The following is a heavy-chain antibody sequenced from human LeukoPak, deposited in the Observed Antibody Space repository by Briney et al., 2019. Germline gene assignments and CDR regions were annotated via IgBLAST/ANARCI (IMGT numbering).Heavy chain of an antibody. CDR3: ARDFEAAPYNFDY. J-gene: IGHJ4*02. CDR1: GFTFSTYA. CDR2: ISYDGGTK. D-gene: IGHD6-13*01. V-gene: IGHV3-30*04. Sequence: GGSLRLSCGASGFTFSTYAMHWVRQAPGKGLEWVAVISYDGGTKYYADSVKGRFSISRDNSKNTLYPQMNSLRAEDTAVYYCARDFEAAPYNFDYWGQGSRVTVSS.